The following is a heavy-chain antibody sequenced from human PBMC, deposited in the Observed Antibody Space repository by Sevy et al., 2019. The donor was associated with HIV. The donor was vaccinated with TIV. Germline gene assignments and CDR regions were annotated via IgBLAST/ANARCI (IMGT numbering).Heavy chain of an antibody. J-gene: IGHJ3*02. D-gene: IGHD3-22*01. Sequence: GGSLRLSCAASGFTFSSYSMNWVRQVPGKGLDWVSTIYDTNYGSGGGTYYADSVKGRFTISRDTSKTTVYLQMNSLRTEDTAVYYCAGGRYDSSGSFDAFDIWGQGTMVTVSS. V-gene: IGHV3-23*01. CDR3: AGGRYDSSGSFDAFDI. CDR1: GFTFSSYS. CDR2: IYDTNYGSGGGT.